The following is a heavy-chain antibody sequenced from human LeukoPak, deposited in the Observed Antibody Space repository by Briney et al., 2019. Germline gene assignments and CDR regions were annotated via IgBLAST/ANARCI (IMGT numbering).Heavy chain of an antibody. D-gene: IGHD4-17*01. Sequence: PGGSLRLSCAASGFTFSAYTMTWVRQAPGKGLEWVSSISSSSGYIYYADSVKGRFTISRDNAKNSLYLLMNSLRAEDTAVYYCARDRNDYGDYVFDYWGQGALVTVSS. V-gene: IGHV3-21*01. CDR2: ISSSSGYI. J-gene: IGHJ4*02. CDR1: GFTFSAYT. CDR3: ARDRNDYGDYVFDY.